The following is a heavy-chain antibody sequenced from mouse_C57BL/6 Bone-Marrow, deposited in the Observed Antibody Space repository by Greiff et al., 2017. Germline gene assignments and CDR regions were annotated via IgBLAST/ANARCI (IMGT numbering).Heavy chain of an antibody. CDR3: TRDGPYYGSSDWYFDV. CDR1: GFTFSSYA. J-gene: IGHJ1*03. D-gene: IGHD1-1*01. Sequence: EVQVVESGEGLVKPGGSLKLSCAASGFTFSSYAMSWVRQTPEKRLEWVAYISSGGDYIYYADTVKGRFTISRDNARNTLYLQMSSLKSEDTAMYYCTRDGPYYGSSDWYFDVWGTGTTVTVSS. V-gene: IGHV5-9-1*02. CDR2: ISSGGDYI.